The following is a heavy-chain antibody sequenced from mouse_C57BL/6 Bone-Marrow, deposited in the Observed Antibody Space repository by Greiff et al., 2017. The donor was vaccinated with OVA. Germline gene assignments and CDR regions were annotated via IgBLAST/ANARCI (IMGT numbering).Heavy chain of an antibody. D-gene: IGHD2-4*01. V-gene: IGHV1-9*01. Sequence: QVQLQQSGAELMKPGASVKLSCKATGYTFTGYWIEWVKQRPGHGLEWIGEILPGSGSTNYNEKFKGKATFTADTSSNTAYMQLSSLTTEDSAIYYCARFGIRISYDYDGGFAYWGQGTLVTVSA. CDR3: ARFGIRISYDYDGGFAY. J-gene: IGHJ3*01. CDR1: GYTFTGYW. CDR2: ILPGSGST.